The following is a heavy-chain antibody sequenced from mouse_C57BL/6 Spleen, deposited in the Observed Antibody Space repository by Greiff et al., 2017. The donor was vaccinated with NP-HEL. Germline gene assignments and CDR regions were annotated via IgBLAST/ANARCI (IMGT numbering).Heavy chain of an antibody. D-gene: IGHD1-1*01. CDR1: GYTFTSYW. V-gene: IGHV1-69*01. CDR3: ARNYGSSYRFDY. J-gene: IGHJ2*01. CDR2: IDPSDSYT. Sequence: QVQLQQPGAELVMPGASVKLSCKASGYTFTSYWMHWVKQRPGQGLEWIGEIDPSDSYTNYNQKFKGKATLTVDTSSSTAYMQLSSLTSEDSAVYYCARNYGSSYRFDYWGQGTTLTVSS.